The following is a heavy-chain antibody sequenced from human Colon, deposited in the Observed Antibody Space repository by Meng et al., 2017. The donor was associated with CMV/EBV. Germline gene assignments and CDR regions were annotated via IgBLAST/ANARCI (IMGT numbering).Heavy chain of an antibody. CDR1: FTSYE. CDR2: MNPGTGNA. V-gene: IGHV1-8*01. CDR3: ARGKFQCTSTSCYFHWFDP. D-gene: IGHD2-2*01. J-gene: IGHJ5*02. Sequence: FTSYECIWMRQATGQGLEWVGWMNPGTGNAGYGRKFQGRATITRDTSINTAYMELISLTSEDTAVYFCARGKFQCTSTSCYFHWFDPWGLGTLVTVSS.